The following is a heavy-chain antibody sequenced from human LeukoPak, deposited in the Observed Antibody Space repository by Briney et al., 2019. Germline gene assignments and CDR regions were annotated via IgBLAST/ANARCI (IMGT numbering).Heavy chain of an antibody. Sequence: PGGSLRLSCAASGFTFSSYGMHWVRQAPGKGLEWVAVISYDGSNKYYADSVKGRFTISRDNSKNTLYLQMNSLRAEDTAVYYCARDSGDCSSTSCYTGEGDWFDPWGQGTLVTVSS. D-gene: IGHD2-2*02. V-gene: IGHV3-30*03. CDR2: ISYDGSNK. CDR1: GFTFSSYG. J-gene: IGHJ5*02. CDR3: ARDSGDCSSTSCYTGEGDWFDP.